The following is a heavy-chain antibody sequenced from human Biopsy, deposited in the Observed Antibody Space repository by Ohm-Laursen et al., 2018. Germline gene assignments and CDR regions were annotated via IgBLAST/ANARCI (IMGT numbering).Heavy chain of an antibody. D-gene: IGHD4-23*01. V-gene: IGHV4-59*11. J-gene: IGHJ1*01. CDR2: ISHTGYT. CDR3: ARGSNEYGGLYFPH. Sequence: SDTLSLTCTVSGDSFTGHYWTWIRQPPGKGLEWIGHISHTGYTSYKSSLKSRVTISLDTSRKYFSLRLTSLAAADTAVYYCARGSNEYGGLYFPHWGQGTLVTVSS. CDR1: GDSFTGHY.